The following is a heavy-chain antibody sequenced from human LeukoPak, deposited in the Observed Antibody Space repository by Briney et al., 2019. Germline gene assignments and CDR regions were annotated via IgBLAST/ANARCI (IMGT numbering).Heavy chain of an antibody. V-gene: IGHV4-59*12. CDR2: IYYSGST. J-gene: IGHJ4*02. CDR1: GGSISSYY. CDR3: ARDPNRDDYVWGSYHHFDY. Sequence: SETLSLTCTVSGGSISSYYWSWIRQPPGKGLEWIGYIYYSGSTNYNPSLKSRVTISVDTSKNQFSLKLSSVTAADTAVYYCARDPNRDDYVWGSYHHFDYWGQGTLVTVSS. D-gene: IGHD3-16*02.